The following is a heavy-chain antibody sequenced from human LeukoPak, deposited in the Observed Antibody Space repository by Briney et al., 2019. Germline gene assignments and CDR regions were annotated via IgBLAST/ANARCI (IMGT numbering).Heavy chain of an antibody. D-gene: IGHD3-22*01. CDR1: GYSFTSYY. Sequence: ASVKVSCKASGYSFTSYYMHWVRQAPGQGLEWMGILNPSGDSTSYAQKFQGRVTMTRDMSTSTVYMELNSLRSEDTAVYYCATVNYYDSSGYDYWGQGTLVTVSS. V-gene: IGHV1-46*01. CDR2: LNPSGDST. CDR3: ATVNYYDSSGYDY. J-gene: IGHJ4*02.